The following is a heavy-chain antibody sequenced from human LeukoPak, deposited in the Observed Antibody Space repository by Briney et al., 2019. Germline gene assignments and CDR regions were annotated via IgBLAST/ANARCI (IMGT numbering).Heavy chain of an antibody. V-gene: IGHV4-59*01. D-gene: IGHD2-15*01. CDR3: ARGVCSGGSCYSSRGAFDI. J-gene: IGHJ3*02. CDR1: GGSISSYY. CDR2: IYYSGST. Sequence: SETLSLTCTVSGGSISSYYWSWIRQPPGKGLEWIGYIYYSGSTNYNPSLKSRVTISVDTSKNQFSLKLSSVTAADTAVYYCARGVCSGGSCYSSRGAFDIWGQGTMVIVSS.